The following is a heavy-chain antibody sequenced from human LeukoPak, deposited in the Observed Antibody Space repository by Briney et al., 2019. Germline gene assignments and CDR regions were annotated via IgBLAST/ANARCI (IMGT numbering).Heavy chain of an antibody. CDR2: ISGSGDST. V-gene: IGHV3-23*01. Sequence: PGGSLRLSCEGSGFTFNSHAMGWVRRAPGKGLERVSSISGSGDSTYYADSVKGRFTIFRDNSKNTLYLPMNSLRAEDTAVYYCVKSGTSSSSYYYYGMDVWGQGTTVTVSS. CDR3: VKSGTSSSSYYYYGMDV. CDR1: GFTFNSHA. J-gene: IGHJ6*02. D-gene: IGHD6-6*01.